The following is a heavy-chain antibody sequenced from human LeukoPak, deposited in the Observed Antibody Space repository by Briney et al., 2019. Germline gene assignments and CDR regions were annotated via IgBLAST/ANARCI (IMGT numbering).Heavy chain of an antibody. D-gene: IGHD6-25*01. J-gene: IGHJ4*02. CDR1: GGSISGYY. CDR2: IHYSGIT. V-gene: IGHV4-59*01. CDR3: AKRPVAATFDY. Sequence: PSEILSLTCTVSGGSISGYYWSWIRQPPGKGLEWIGFIHYSGITNYNPSLKSRVTISLDMSKNQFSLRLTSVTTADTAVYYCAKRPVAATFDYWGQGTLVTVSS.